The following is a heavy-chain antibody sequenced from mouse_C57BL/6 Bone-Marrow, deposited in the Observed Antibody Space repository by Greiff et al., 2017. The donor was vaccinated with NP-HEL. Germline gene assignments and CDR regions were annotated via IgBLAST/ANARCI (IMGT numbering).Heavy chain of an antibody. J-gene: IGHJ1*03. Sequence: QVQLKESGSELRSPGSSVKLSCKDFDSEVFPIAYMSWVRQKPGHGFEWIGGILPSIGRTIYGEKFEDKATLDADTLSNTAYLELNSLTSEDSAIYYCARKGWVLLYWYFDVWGTGTTVTVSS. CDR1: DSEVFPIAY. D-gene: IGHD2-3*01. CDR3: ARKGWVLLYWYFDV. CDR2: ILPSIGRT. V-gene: IGHV15-2*01.